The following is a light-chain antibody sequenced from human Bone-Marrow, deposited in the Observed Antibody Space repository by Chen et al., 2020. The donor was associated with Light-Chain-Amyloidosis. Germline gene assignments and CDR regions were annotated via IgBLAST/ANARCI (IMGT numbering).Light chain of an antibody. J-gene: IGKJ4*01. CDR2: TAS. CDR3: QQANNFPLT. V-gene: IGKV1-12*01. CDR1: QSINNY. Sequence: VQMTQSPSSVSAFVGDRVTITCRASQSINNYLVWYQQRPGNAPKLLIYTASTLQSGVPSRFSGSGSGTDFTLTISSLQPEDVATYYCQQANNFPLTFGGGTKVEIK.